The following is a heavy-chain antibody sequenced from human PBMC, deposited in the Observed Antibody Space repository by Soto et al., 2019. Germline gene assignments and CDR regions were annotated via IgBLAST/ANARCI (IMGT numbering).Heavy chain of an antibody. D-gene: IGHD3-3*01. V-gene: IGHV3-53*01. CDR3: ARATRYFGSFDS. J-gene: IGHJ4*02. CDR2: IYSGGST. Sequence: GGSLRLSCAASGFSVSNNYMTWVRRAPGKGLEWASIIYSGGSTYYSESVKGRTTISRDTSKNIVFLQVNSLRAEDTAVYFCARATRYFGSFDSWGQGTLVTVSS. CDR1: GFSVSNNY.